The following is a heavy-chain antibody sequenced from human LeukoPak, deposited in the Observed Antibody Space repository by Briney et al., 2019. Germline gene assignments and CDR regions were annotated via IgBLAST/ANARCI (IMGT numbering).Heavy chain of an antibody. CDR3: ARVGHVMGALDFDY. D-gene: IGHD1-26*01. J-gene: IGHJ4*02. V-gene: IGHV4-59*12. CDR2: IYYSGST. Sequence: SETLSLTCTVSGGSISSYYWSWIRQPPGKGLEWIGYIYYSGSTNYNPSLKSRVTMSVDTSKNQFSLKLSSVTAADTAVYYCARVGHVMGALDFDYWGQGTLVTVSS. CDR1: GGSISSYY.